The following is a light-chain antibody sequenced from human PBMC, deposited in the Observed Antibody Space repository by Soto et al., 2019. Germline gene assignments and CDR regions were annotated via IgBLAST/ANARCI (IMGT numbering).Light chain of an antibody. V-gene: IGLV4-60*02. J-gene: IGLJ3*02. CDR1: SGHSSYN. CDR3: ETWDSNTRV. Sequence: QAVVTQSSSASASLGSSVKLTCTLSSGHSSYNIAWHQQQPGRAPRYLMKLDGSGTYNKGSGVPDRFSGSSSGADRYLTISNLQFEDEADYYCETWDSNTRVFGGGTKVTVL. CDR2: LDGSGTY.